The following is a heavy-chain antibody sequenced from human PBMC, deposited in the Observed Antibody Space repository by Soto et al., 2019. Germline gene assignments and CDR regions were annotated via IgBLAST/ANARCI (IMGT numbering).Heavy chain of an antibody. CDR1: GGSIRSSHTSTY. CDR3: ARDENWGYVWIDP. Sequence: SETLSLTCSVSGGSIRSSHTSTYWTWIRQPPGKGLEWIGYIYHSGSAYYNPSLKSRLTMSVDTSKNQFSLKLTSVTAADTAVYYCARDENWGYVWIDPWGPGTLVTVSS. J-gene: IGHJ5*02. V-gene: IGHV4-31*03. D-gene: IGHD7-27*01. CDR2: IYHSGSA.